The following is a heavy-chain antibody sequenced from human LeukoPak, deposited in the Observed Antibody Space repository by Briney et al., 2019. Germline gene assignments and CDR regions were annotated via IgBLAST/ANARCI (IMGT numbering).Heavy chain of an antibody. Sequence: SETLSLTCTVSGGSISSYYWNWIRQPPGKGLEWIGYIYTSGSTNYNPSLESRVTISVDTSKNQFSLKLSSVTAADTAVYYCARRVEHCSSTSCKTNYYYYYMDVWGKGTTVTVSS. CDR3: ARRVEHCSSTSCKTNYYYYYMDV. CDR1: GGSISSYY. V-gene: IGHV4-4*09. CDR2: IYTSGST. D-gene: IGHD2-2*01. J-gene: IGHJ6*03.